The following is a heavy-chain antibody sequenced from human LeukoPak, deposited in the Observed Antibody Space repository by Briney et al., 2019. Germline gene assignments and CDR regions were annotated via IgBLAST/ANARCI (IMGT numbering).Heavy chain of an antibody. Sequence: GGSQRLSCAASGFTFTSFGMHWVRQAPGKGLEWVAVISYDASNEYYADSVKGRFTISRDNSKNTLDLQMNSLRAEDTAVYYCAKYLSSGVATIDYWGQGTLVTVSS. CDR1: GFTFTSFG. CDR3: AKYLSSGVATIDY. D-gene: IGHD5-12*01. J-gene: IGHJ4*02. V-gene: IGHV3-30*18. CDR2: ISYDASNE.